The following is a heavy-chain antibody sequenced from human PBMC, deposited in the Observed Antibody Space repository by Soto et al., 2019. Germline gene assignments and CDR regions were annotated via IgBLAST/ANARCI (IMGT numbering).Heavy chain of an antibody. CDR1: GGSFSGYY. J-gene: IGHJ4*02. Sequence: QVQLQQWGAGLLKPSETLSLTCAVYGGSFSGYYWSWIRQPPGKGLEWIGEINHSGSTNYNPSLKSRVTISVDTSKNQFSLKLSSVTAADTAVYYCARGLEVAARPSGYWGQGTLVTVSS. V-gene: IGHV4-34*01. CDR2: INHSGST. D-gene: IGHD6-6*01. CDR3: ARGLEVAARPSGY.